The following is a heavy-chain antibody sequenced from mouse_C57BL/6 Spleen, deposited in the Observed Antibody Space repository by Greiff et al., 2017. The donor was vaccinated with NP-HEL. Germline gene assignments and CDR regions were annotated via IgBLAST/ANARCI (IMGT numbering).Heavy chain of an antibody. CDR3: TIITTVVATEYFEV. Sequence: EVQLQQSGTVLARPGASVKMSCKTSGYTFTSYWMHWVKQRPGQGLEWIGAIYPGNSDTSYNQKFKGKAKLTAVTSASTAYMELSSLTNEDSAVYYCTIITTVVATEYFEVWGTGTTVTVSS. CDR1: GYTFTSYW. V-gene: IGHV1-5*01. D-gene: IGHD1-1*01. CDR2: IYPGNSDT. J-gene: IGHJ1*03.